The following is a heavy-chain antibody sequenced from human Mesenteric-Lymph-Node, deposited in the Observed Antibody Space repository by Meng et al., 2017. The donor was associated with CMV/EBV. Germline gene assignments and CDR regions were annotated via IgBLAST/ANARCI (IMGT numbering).Heavy chain of an antibody. CDR1: GFPLSTYGVG. V-gene: IGHV2-5*02. Sequence: QITLKESSPTLVKPTPTLTLTCTFSGFPLSTYGVGIDCNRPPPGKALVWLALIYWDDDKSHNPSLKSRLTITTDTSQNQVDLTMATMDPVDTASYYCAHRGGTGCYDQWGQGTLVTVSS. CDR3: AHRGGTGCYDQ. D-gene: IGHD3-10*01. J-gene: IGHJ4*02. CDR2: IYWDDDK.